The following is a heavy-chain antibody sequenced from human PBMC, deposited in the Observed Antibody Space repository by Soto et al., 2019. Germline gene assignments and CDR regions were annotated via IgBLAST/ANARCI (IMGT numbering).Heavy chain of an antibody. J-gene: IGHJ6*02. D-gene: IGHD3-10*01. V-gene: IGHV1-69*12. CDR1: GGTFSSYA. CDR3: ARANVGATFGQYSYGMDA. CDR2: IVPIFGTP. Sequence: QVQLVQSGPEVKKPGSSVKVSCKASGGTFSSYAISWVRQAPGQGLEWMGGIVPIFGTPNYAQKFQGRVTITADESTTTAYRELSGLKPEDRAVCYWARANVGATFGQYSYGMDAWGQGTTVTVSS.